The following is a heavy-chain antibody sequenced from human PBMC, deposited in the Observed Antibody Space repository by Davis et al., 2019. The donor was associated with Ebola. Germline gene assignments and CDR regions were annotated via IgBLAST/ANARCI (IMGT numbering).Heavy chain of an antibody. V-gene: IGHV3-11*06. J-gene: IGHJ4*02. CDR3: ARGGHEIVGATYFDY. CDR1: GGSISSYY. CDR2: ISSSSSYT. Sequence: GGSLRLSCTVSGGSISSYYWSWIRQPPGKGLEWVSYISSSSSYTNYADSVKGRFTISRDNAKNSLYLQMNSLRAEDTAVHYCARGGHEIVGATYFDYWGQGTLVTVSS. D-gene: IGHD1-26*01.